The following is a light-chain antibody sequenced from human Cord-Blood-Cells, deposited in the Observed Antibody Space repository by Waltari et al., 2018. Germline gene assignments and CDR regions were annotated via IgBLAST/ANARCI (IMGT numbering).Light chain of an antibody. V-gene: IGKV1-39*01. CDR1: QSISSY. Sequence: DMQMTQSPSSLCASVGDRVTITCRASQSISSYLNWYQQKPGKAPKLLIYAASSLQSGVTSRFSGSGSGTDFTLTISSLQPEDFATYYCQQSYSTPPTFGQGTKVEIK. CDR3: QQSYSTPPT. CDR2: AAS. J-gene: IGKJ1*01.